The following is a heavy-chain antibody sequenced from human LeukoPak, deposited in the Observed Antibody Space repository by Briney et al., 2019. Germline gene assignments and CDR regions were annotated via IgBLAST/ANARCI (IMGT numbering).Heavy chain of an antibody. CDR2: IYPGDSDT. CDR3: AIRYSGSYHDY. J-gene: IGHJ4*02. Sequence: GESLKISFKGSGYHFPTSWIGWVRPMPGKGLEWMGLIYPGDSDTRYSPSFQGQVTISVDKSISTAYLQWSSLKASDTAMYYCAIRYSGSYHDYWGQGTLVTVSS. D-gene: IGHD1-26*01. CDR1: GYHFPTSW. V-gene: IGHV5-51*01.